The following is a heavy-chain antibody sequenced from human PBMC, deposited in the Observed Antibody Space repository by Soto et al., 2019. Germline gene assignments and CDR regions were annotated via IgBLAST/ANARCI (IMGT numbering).Heavy chain of an antibody. CDR3: ATRTKWSGYYYSGMDV. V-gene: IGHV1-24*01. Sequence: ASVKVSCKVAGYTLSELSMHWVRQAPGKGLEWMGGFDPEDGETIYAQKFQGRVTMTEDTSTDTAYMELSSLRSEDTAVYYCATRTKWSGYYYSGMDVWGQGTTVTVSS. J-gene: IGHJ6*02. D-gene: IGHD3-10*02. CDR1: GYTLSELS. CDR2: FDPEDGET.